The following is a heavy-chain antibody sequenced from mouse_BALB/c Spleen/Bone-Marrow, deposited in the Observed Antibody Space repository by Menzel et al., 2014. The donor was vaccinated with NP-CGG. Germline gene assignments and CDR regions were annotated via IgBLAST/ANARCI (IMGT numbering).Heavy chain of an antibody. V-gene: IGHV2-9*02. Sequence: VNVVESGPGLVAPSQSLSITCTVSGFSLTSYGVHWVRQPPGKGLEWLGVIWAGGSTNYNSALMSRLSISKDNSKSQVFLKMNSLQTDDTAMFYCARVIRYESYFDYWGQGTTLTVSS. CDR1: GFSLTSYG. CDR2: IWAGGST. D-gene: IGHD2-14*01. CDR3: ARVIRYESYFDY. J-gene: IGHJ2*01.